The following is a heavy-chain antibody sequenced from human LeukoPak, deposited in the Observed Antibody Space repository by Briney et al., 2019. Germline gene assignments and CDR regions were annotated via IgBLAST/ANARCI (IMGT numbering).Heavy chain of an antibody. CDR3: AKDKPNYYDSSGYYPDALDI. Sequence: GGSLRLSCAASGFTFSSYWMHWVRQAPGKGLEWVSAISGSGGSTYYADSVKGRFTISRDNSKNTLYLQMNSLRAEDTAVYYCAKDKPNYYDSSGYYPDALDIWGQGTMVTVSS. D-gene: IGHD3-22*01. V-gene: IGHV3-23*01. J-gene: IGHJ3*02. CDR1: GFTFSSYW. CDR2: ISGSGGST.